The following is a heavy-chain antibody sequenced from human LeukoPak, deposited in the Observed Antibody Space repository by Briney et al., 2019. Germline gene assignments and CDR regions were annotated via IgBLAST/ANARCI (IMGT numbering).Heavy chain of an antibody. Sequence: SETLSLTCTVSGGSISSHYWSWIRQPAGKGLEWIGRIYTSGSTNYNPSLKSRVTMSVDTSKNQFSLKLSSVTAADTAVYYCARGGIVVDPYDYYYMDVWGKGTTVTISS. D-gene: IGHD3-22*01. CDR3: ARGGIVVDPYDYYYMDV. CDR2: IYTSGST. CDR1: GGSISSHY. V-gene: IGHV4-4*07. J-gene: IGHJ6*03.